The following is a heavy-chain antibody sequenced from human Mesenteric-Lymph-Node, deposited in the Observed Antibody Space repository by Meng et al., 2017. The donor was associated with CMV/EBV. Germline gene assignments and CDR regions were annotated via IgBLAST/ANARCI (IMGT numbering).Heavy chain of an antibody. CDR3: ARSQDQGVCSGGSCYRYYYYGMDV. Sequence: SETLSLTCAVYGGSFSGYYWSWIRQPPGKGLEWIGEINHSGSTNYNPSLKSRVTISVDTSKNQFSLKLSSVTAADTAVYYCARSQDQGVCSGGSCYRYYYYGMDVWGQGTTVTVSS. V-gene: IGHV4-34*01. D-gene: IGHD2-15*01. CDR2: INHSGST. CDR1: GGSFSGYY. J-gene: IGHJ6*02.